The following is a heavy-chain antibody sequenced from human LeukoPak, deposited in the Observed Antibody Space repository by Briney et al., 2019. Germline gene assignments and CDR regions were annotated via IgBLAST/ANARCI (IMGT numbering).Heavy chain of an antibody. CDR3: ARDLGTNSVPDY. CDR2: INPHRGKT. CDR1: EDTFTGYY. J-gene: IGHJ4*02. D-gene: IGHD1-1*01. V-gene: IGHV1-2*02. Sequence: ASVKVSCKTSEDTFTGYYMHWVRQAPGQGLEWMGWINPHRGKTNYPQKFQGRITMTRDTSISTAYMELSRLRSDDTAVYYCARDLGTNSVPDYWGQGTLVTVPS.